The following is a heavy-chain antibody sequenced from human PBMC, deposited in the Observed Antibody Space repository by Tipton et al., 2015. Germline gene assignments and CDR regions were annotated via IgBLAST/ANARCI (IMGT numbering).Heavy chain of an antibody. J-gene: IGHJ4*02. CDR2: IIPVLGTA. CDR1: GGTFTNYA. CDR3: ARLGRQQTFDQ. D-gene: IGHD3-16*01. V-gene: IGHV1-69*01. Sequence: QLVQSGAEVKEPGSSVKVSCKASGGTFTNYAFSWVRQAPGQGLDWMGGIIPVLGTANYAQKFQGRVTIISDESTSTVYMEVTSLRSEDTAVYYCARLGRQQTFDQWGQGTLVTVSS.